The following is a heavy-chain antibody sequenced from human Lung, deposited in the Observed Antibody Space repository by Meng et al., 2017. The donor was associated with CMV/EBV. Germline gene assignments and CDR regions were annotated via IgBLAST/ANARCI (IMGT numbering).Heavy chain of an antibody. Sequence: SETLSLXCAISGDSVSSNSAAWNWIRQSPSRGLEWLGRTYYRSKWYNDYAVSVKSRITINPDTSKNQFSLQLNSVTPEDTAVYYCARGHYDSSGYPIDYWGQGTXVTVSS. J-gene: IGHJ4*02. CDR3: ARGHYDSSGYPIDY. V-gene: IGHV6-1*01. D-gene: IGHD3-22*01. CDR2: TYYRSKWYN. CDR1: GDSVSSNSAA.